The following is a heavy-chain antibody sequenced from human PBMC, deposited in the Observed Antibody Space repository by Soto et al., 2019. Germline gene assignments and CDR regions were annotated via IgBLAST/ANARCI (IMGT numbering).Heavy chain of an antibody. CDR1: GFTFSSYG. CDR3: ARGSPYSYGPEVFSDY. CDR2: ISSSSSYI. V-gene: IGHV3-21*01. J-gene: IGHJ4*02. Sequence: EVQLVESGGGLVKPGGSLRLSCAASGFTFSSYGMNWVRQAPGKGLEWVSSISSSSSYIYYADSVKGRFTISRDNAKNSLYLQMNSLRAEDTAVYYCARGSPYSYGPEVFSDYWGQGTLVTVSS. D-gene: IGHD5-18*01.